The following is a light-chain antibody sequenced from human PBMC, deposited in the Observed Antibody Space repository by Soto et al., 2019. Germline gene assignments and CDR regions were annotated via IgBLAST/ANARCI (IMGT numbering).Light chain of an antibody. J-gene: IGKJ4*01. CDR2: DTS. Sequence: EVVMRQSPATLSGSPGGGATLSCRASQGVGDTLAWYQHKPGQTPRLLIYDTSPRATGVPTRFSGSRSGAEFALTINSLQSEDFAVYYCQPYTNWPLTFGGGTKVDIK. CDR1: QGVGDT. V-gene: IGKV3-15*01. CDR3: QPYTNWPLT.